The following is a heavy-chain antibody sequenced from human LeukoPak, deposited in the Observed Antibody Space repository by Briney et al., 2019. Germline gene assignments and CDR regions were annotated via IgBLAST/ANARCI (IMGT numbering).Heavy chain of an antibody. V-gene: IGHV3-48*04. Sequence: GGSLRLSCAASGFTFSSYSMNWVRQAPGKGLEWVSYISSSSSTIYYADSVKGRFTISRDNAKNSLYLQMNSLRAEDTAVYYCARETTYCSGGSCYAIDYWGQGTLVTVSS. D-gene: IGHD2-15*01. J-gene: IGHJ4*02. CDR1: GFTFSSYS. CDR3: ARETTYCSGGSCYAIDY. CDR2: ISSSSSTI.